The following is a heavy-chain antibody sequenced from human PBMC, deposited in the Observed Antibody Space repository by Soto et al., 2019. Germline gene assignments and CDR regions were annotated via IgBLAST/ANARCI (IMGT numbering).Heavy chain of an antibody. CDR3: ARVVLVGAAANAFDI. J-gene: IGHJ3*02. CDR2: IYYSGST. V-gene: IGHV4-59*11. CDR1: GGSISSHF. D-gene: IGHD1-26*01. Sequence: PSETLSLTCTVSGGSISSHFWSWIRQPPGKGLEWIGYIYYSGSTNYNPSLKSRVTISVDTSKNQFSLKLSSVTAADTAVYYCARVVLVGAAANAFDIWGQGTMVTVSS.